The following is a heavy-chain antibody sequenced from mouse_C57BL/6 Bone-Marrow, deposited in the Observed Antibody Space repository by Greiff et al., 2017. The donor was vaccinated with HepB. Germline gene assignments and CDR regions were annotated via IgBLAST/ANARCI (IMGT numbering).Heavy chain of an antibody. J-gene: IGHJ1*03. CDR2: ISNLAYSI. CDR3: AREGANWDWYFDV. V-gene: IGHV5-15*01. Sequence: DVMLVESGGGLVQPGGSLKLSCAASGFTFSDYGMAWVRQAPRKGPEWVAFISNLAYSIYYADTVTGRFTISRENAKNTLYLEMSSLRSEDTAMYYCAREGANWDWYFDVWGTGTTVTVSS. D-gene: IGHD4-1*01. CDR1: GFTFSDYG.